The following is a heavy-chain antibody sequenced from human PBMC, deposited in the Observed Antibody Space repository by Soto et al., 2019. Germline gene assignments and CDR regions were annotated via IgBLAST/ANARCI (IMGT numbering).Heavy chain of an antibody. V-gene: IGHV4-59*01. CDR1: GGSISSYY. Sequence: SETLSLTCTVSGGSISSYYWSWIRQPPGKGLEWIGYIYYTGSTNYNPSLKSRVTISVDTSKNQFSLKLSSVTAADTAVYYCAVDEGAVAAGQCLLDSWAQGTLVTVSS. CDR3: AVDEGAVAAGQCLLDS. D-gene: IGHD6-13*01. J-gene: IGHJ5*01. CDR2: IYYTGST.